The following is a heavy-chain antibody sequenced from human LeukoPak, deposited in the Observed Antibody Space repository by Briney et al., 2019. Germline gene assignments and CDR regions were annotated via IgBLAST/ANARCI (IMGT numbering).Heavy chain of an antibody. CDR1: GFTFTSYA. Sequence: GGSLRLSCAASGFTFTSYAMSWVRQTPGKGLEWVASMSGDGDSGYYADSVKGRFTVSRDKSKNTLYVQMNSLRADDTAVYYCTKDASYARENDNSGFFIDWGQGTLVTVSS. CDR2: MSGDGDSG. D-gene: IGHD3-22*01. J-gene: IGHJ4*02. CDR3: TKDASYARENDNSGFFID. V-gene: IGHV3-23*01.